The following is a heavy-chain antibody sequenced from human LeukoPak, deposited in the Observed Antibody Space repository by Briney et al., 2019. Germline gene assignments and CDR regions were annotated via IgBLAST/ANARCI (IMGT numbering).Heavy chain of an antibody. CDR2: FYSGGTT. D-gene: IGHD2-15*01. J-gene: IGHJ4*02. V-gene: IGHV3-53*01. CDR1: GFSSY. CDR3: ATDALPRF. Sequence: GGSLRLSCAASGFSSYMSWVRQAPGKGLEWVSVFYSGGTTYYADSIKGRFTVSRDNSKNTLYLQMNSLRAEDTAVYYCATDALPRFWGQGTLVTVSS.